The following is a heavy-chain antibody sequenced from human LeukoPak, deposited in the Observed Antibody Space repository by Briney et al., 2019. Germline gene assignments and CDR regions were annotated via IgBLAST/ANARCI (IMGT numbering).Heavy chain of an antibody. J-gene: IGHJ4*02. CDR1: GFTVSSNY. D-gene: IGHD4/OR15-4a*01. V-gene: IGHV3-53*01. CDR2: IHSGGTT. CDR3: AKGTILGRYPGYFDY. Sequence: PGGSLRLSCAASGFTVSSNYMTWVRQAPGKGLEWVSVIHSGGTTNYADSVKGRFTISRDNSKNTLYLQMNSLRAEDTAVYYCAKGTILGRYPGYFDYWGQGTLVTVSS.